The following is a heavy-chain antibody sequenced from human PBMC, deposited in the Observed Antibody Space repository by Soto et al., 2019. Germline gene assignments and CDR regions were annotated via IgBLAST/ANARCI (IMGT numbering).Heavy chain of an antibody. Sequence: QVQLVESGGGVVQPGRSLRLSCAASGFTFSSYAMHWVRQAPGKGLEWVAVISHDGSNKYYADSVKGRFTISRDNSKNTLYLQMNSLRAEDTAVYYCARDRVRGVIDQPDYWGQGTLVTVSS. CDR3: ARDRVRGVIDQPDY. J-gene: IGHJ4*02. CDR1: GFTFSSYA. D-gene: IGHD3-10*01. CDR2: ISHDGSNK. V-gene: IGHV3-30-3*01.